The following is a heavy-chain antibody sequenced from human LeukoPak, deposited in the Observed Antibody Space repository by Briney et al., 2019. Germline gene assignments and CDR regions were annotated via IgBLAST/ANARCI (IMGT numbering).Heavy chain of an antibody. J-gene: IGHJ6*03. Sequence: SVKVSCKASGGTFSSYTISWVRQAPGQGLEWMGRIIPILGIANYAQKFQGRVTITADKSTSTAYMELSSLRSEDTAVYYCARGGSMLPYYYYYYMDVWGRGTTVTVSS. CDR3: ARGGSMLPYYYYYYMDV. CDR1: GGTFSSYT. CDR2: IIPILGIA. V-gene: IGHV1-69*02. D-gene: IGHD2-8*01.